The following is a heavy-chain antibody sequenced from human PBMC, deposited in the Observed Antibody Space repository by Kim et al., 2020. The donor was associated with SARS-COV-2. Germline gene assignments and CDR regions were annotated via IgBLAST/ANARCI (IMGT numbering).Heavy chain of an antibody. Sequence: LKSQGTISVDTSKNQFSLRLSSVTAADTAVYYCAREGDPGYGDYVDAFDIWGKGTMVTVSS. V-gene: IGHV4-59*01. J-gene: IGHJ3*02. D-gene: IGHD4-17*01. CDR3: AREGDPGYGDYVDAFDI.